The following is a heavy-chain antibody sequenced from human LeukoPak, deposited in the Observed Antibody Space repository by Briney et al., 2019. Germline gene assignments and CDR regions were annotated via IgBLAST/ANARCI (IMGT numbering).Heavy chain of an antibody. Sequence: AAVNVSYKASGYTFTIYGISWVGQAPGQGREGMGWISAYNGNTNYAQKLQGRVTITTDTSTSTAYMELRSLRSDDTAVYYCARDSGPPPGPATIFGVAADFYYYYYGMDVWGQGTTVTVSS. CDR3: ARDSGPPPGPATIFGVAADFYYYYYGMDV. CDR1: GYTFTIYG. V-gene: IGHV1-18*01. J-gene: IGHJ6*02. D-gene: IGHD3-3*01. CDR2: ISAYNGNT.